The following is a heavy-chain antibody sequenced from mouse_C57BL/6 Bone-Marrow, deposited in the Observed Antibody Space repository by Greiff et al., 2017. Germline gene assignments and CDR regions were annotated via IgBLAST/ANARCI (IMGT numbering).Heavy chain of an antibody. J-gene: IGHJ2*01. CDR3: ARDLNSKYFDY. CDR2: ISDGGSYT. Sequence: EVNVVESGGGLVKPGGSLKLSCAASGFTFSSYAMSWVRQTPEKRLEWVATISDGGSYTYYPDNVKGRFTISRDNAKNNLYLQMSHLKSEDTAMYYCARDLNSKYFDYWGQGTTLTVSS. D-gene: IGHD2-5*01. V-gene: IGHV5-4*01. CDR1: GFTFSSYA.